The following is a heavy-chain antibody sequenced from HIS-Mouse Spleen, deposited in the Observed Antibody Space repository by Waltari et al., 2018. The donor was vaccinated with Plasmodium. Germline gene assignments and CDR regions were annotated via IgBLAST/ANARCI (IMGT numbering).Heavy chain of an antibody. CDR3: AKAQGVINFDY. CDR1: GFTFSSYG. D-gene: IGHD3-16*01. J-gene: IGHJ4*02. CDR2: ISYDGSNK. V-gene: IGHV3-30*18. Sequence: QVQLVESGGGVVQPGRSLRLPCAPSGFTFSSYGMHWVRQAPGKGLEWVAVISYDGSNKYYADSVKGRFTISRDNSKNTLYLQMNSLRAEDTAVYYCAKAQGVINFDYWGQGTLVTVSS.